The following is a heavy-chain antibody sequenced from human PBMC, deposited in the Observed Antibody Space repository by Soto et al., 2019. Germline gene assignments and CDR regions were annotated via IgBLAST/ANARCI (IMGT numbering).Heavy chain of an antibody. CDR2: IKQDGSEK. D-gene: IGHD3-10*01. CDR1: GFTFSSYW. CDR3: ATTHPYGSGLYDY. V-gene: IGHV3-7*02. Sequence: EVQLVESGGGLVQLGGSLRLSCAASGFTFSSYWMTWVRQAPGRGLEWVANIKQDGSEKYYVDSVKGRFTISRDNAKNSLYLQMNGLRAEDTAVYYCATTHPYGSGLYDYWGQGTLVSVSS. J-gene: IGHJ4*02.